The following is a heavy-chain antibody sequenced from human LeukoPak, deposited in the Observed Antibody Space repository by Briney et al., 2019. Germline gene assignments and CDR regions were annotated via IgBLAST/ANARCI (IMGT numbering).Heavy chain of an antibody. V-gene: IGHV3-53*01. D-gene: IGHD3-10*01. CDR1: GFSVSNNY. CDR2: IYSGGNT. CDR3: VRESGFGELFPYAFDI. Sequence: GGSLRLSCAASGFSVSNNYMSWVRQAPGKEVEWVSVIYSGGNTYYADSVKGRFAISREYSRNTVYLQMNSLRAEDTAVYYCVRESGFGELFPYAFDIWGQGTVVTVSS. J-gene: IGHJ3*02.